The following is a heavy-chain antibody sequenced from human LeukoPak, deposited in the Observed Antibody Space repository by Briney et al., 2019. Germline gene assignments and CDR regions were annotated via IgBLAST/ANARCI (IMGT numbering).Heavy chain of an antibody. CDR3: ARGLKYSSGWFYFDY. V-gene: IGHV3-48*01. Sequence: GGSLRLSCAASGFTFSSYSMNWVRQAPGKGLEWVSYISSSSSTIYYADSVKGRFTISRDSSKNTLYLQMNSLRAGDTAVYYCARGLKYSSGWFYFDYWGQGTLVTVSS. CDR2: ISSSSSTI. J-gene: IGHJ4*02. CDR1: GFTFSSYS. D-gene: IGHD6-19*01.